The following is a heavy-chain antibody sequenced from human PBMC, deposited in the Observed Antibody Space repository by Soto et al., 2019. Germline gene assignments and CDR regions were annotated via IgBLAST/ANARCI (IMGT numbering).Heavy chain of an antibody. CDR1: GFTFSNYG. V-gene: IGHV3-30*18. D-gene: IGHD4-17*01. CDR3: AKDHLPTTVTTPWFDP. CDR2: ISYDGSNK. J-gene: IGHJ5*02. Sequence: QVQLGGSGGGVVQLGRSLRLSCAASGFTFSNYGMHWVRQAPGKGLEWVAVISYDGSNKYYADSVKGRFTISRDNSENTLYLQMDSLRAEDTAVYYCAKDHLPTTVTTPWFDPWGQGTLVTVSS.